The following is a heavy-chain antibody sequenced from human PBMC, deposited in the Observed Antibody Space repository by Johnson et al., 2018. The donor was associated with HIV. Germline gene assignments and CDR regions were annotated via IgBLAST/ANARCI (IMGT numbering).Heavy chain of an antibody. CDR2: IQYDGSNK. D-gene: IGHD3-16*01. J-gene: IGHJ3*02. CDR1: GFTFSSYG. V-gene: IGHV3-30*02. CDR3: AKEGHYYDDYHAFDI. Sequence: QVQLVESGGGVVQPGGSLRLSCAASGFTFSSYGIHWVRQAPGKGLEWVAFIQYDGSNKHYADSVKGRFTISRDNSKNTLYLQMNSLRAEDTAVYYCAKEGHYYDDYHAFDIWGQGTMVTVSS.